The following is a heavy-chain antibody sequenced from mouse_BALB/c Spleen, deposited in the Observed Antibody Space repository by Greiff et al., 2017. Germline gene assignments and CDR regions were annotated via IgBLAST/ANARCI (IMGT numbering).Heavy chain of an antibody. CDR2: INSNGGST. V-gene: IGHV5-6-3*01. CDR3: AREYYYAMDY. Sequence: EVKLQESGGGLVQPGGSLKLSCAASGFTFSSYGMSWVRQTPDKRLELVATINSNGGSTYYPDSVKGRFTISRDNAKNTLYLQMSSLKSEDTAMYYCAREYYYAMDYWGQGTSVTVSS. J-gene: IGHJ4*01. CDR1: GFTFSSYG.